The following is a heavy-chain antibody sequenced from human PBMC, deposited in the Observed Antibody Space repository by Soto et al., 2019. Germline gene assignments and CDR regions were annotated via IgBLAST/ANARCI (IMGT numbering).Heavy chain of an antibody. V-gene: IGHV4-4*02. CDR1: GTSISSTFW. CDR2: IYHSGST. J-gene: IGHJ5*02. Sequence: QVQLRESGPGMVRPSGTLSLTCAVSGTSISSTFWWTWVRQPPGKGLEWSGEIYHSGSTKYNPSLKSRVTISVDKSNNQFSLELRAVTAADTAVYYCATLPPRIVVVKTEIPTWGQGTLVTVSS. D-gene: IGHD2-15*01. CDR3: ATLPPRIVVVKTEIPT.